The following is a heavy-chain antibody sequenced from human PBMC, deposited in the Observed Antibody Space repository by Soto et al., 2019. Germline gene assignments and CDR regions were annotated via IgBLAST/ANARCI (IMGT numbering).Heavy chain of an antibody. CDR1: GYTFTSYA. CDR2: INAGNGNT. CDR3: ASERYDTVQGAYYYYYYGMDV. D-gene: IGHD1-1*01. Sequence: QVQLVQSGAEEKKPGASVKVSCKASGYTFTSYAMHWVRQAPGQRLEWMGWINAGNGNTKYSQKFQGRVTITRDTSASTAYMELSSLRSEDTAVYYCASERYDTVQGAYYYYYYGMDVWGQGTTVTVSS. J-gene: IGHJ6*02. V-gene: IGHV1-3*05.